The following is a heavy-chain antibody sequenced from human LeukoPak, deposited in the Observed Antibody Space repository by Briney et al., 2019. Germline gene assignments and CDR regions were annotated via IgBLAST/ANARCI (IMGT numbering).Heavy chain of an antibody. CDR2: ISPDSGGT. J-gene: IGHJ6*03. CDR1: GYTFTGYY. CDR3: ARDLGQLENMDV. D-gene: IGHD6-6*01. V-gene: IGHV1-2*02. Sequence: ASVTVSRTASGYTFTGYYMHWVWHPPAQGLGRMGWISPDSGGTNYAQKFQGRVTMTRDTSISTAYMELSRLRSDDTAVYYCARDLGQLENMDVWGKGTTVTVSS.